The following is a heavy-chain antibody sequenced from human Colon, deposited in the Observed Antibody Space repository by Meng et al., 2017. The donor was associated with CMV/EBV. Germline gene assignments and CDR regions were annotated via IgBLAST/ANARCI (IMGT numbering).Heavy chain of an antibody. J-gene: IGHJ4*02. CDR3: ARRLLRGLYFFDY. CDR1: GSSHAPTGVG. D-gene: IGHD3-10*01. V-gene: IGHV2-5*05. CDR2: IYWDDDK. Sequence: LSGSSHAPTGVGVGCIRQPPGKAPEWLALIYWDDDKHYDPSLESRLIITKDTSKNLVVLVLTDIDPVDTATYYCARRLLRGLYFFDYWSQGTLVTVSS.